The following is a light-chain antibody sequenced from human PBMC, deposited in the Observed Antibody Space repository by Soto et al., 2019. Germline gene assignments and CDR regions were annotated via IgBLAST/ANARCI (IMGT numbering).Light chain of an antibody. V-gene: IGLV2-23*01. CDR1: SSDVGSYNL. Sequence: QSALTQPASVSGSPGQSITISCTGTSSDVGSYNLVSWYQQHPGKAPKLMIYEGSKRPSGVSNRFSGSKSGNTASLTISGLQAEDEAEYYCCSYAGSSTYVFGTGTKVTDL. J-gene: IGLJ1*01. CDR3: CSYAGSSTYV. CDR2: EGS.